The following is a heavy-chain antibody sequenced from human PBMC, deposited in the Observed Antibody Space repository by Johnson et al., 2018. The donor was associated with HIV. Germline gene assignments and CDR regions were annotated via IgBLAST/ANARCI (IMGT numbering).Heavy chain of an antibody. D-gene: IGHD7-27*01. Sequence: VLLVESGGGVVQPGRSLRLSCAASGFTFSNAWMSWVRQAPGKGLEWVGRIKSKTDGGTTDYAAPVKGRFTISRDDSKNTLYLQMNSLKTEDTAVYYCTTDPWGSDAFDIWGQGTMVTVSS. V-gene: IGHV3-15*01. CDR3: TTDPWGSDAFDI. J-gene: IGHJ3*02. CDR1: GFTFSNAW. CDR2: IKSKTDGGTT.